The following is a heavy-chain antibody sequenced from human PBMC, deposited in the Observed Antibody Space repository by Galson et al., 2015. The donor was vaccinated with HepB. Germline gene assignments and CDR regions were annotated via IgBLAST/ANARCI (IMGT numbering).Heavy chain of an antibody. CDR1: GFTFSSYW. CDR3: ARDFPPGDYGDY. J-gene: IGHJ4*02. V-gene: IGHV3-74*01. CDR2: INSDGSST. Sequence: SLRLSCAASGFTFSSYWMQWVRQAPGRGLVWVSRINSDGSSTTNADSVKGRFTISRDNAKNTLYLQMNSLRAEDTAVYYCARDFPPGDYGDYWGQGTLVTVSS.